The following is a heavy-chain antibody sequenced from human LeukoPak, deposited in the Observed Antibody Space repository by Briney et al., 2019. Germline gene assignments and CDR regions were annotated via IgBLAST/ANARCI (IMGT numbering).Heavy chain of an antibody. V-gene: IGHV4-34*01. Sequence: SETLSLTCAVYGGSFSGYYWSWIRQPPGKGLEWIGEIKHSGSTNYNPSLKSRVTISVDTSKNQFSLKLSSVTAADTAVYYCARGRDEWGIVVVVAATRSSNYFDYWGQGTLVTVSS. J-gene: IGHJ4*02. D-gene: IGHD2-15*01. CDR1: GGSFSGYY. CDR3: ARGRDEWGIVVVVAATRSSNYFDY. CDR2: IKHSGST.